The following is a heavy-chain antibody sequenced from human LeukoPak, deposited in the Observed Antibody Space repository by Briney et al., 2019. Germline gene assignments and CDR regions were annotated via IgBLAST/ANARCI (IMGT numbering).Heavy chain of an antibody. Sequence: GGSLRLSCAASGFTFSSYWMHWVRQATGKGLEWVSAIGTAGDTYYAGSVKGRFTISRENAKNSLYLQMNRLRAGDTAVYYCARVKDGGLGFDYWGQGTLVTVSS. V-gene: IGHV3-13*01. D-gene: IGHD4-23*01. J-gene: IGHJ4*02. CDR2: IGTAGDT. CDR3: ARVKDGGLGFDY. CDR1: GFTFSSYW.